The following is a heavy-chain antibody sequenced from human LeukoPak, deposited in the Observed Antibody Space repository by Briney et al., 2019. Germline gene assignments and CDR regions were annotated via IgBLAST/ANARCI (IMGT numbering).Heavy chain of an antibody. CDR2: FGSGGGT. Sequence: GGSLRLSCAASGFTFSTYAMTWVRQAPGKGLEWCSTFGSGGGTYYADSVRGRFTISKDNSKNTLYLQLNSLGAEDTALYYCAKVVAPSTTRNLDYWGQGTLVIVSS. CDR3: AKVVAPSTTRNLDY. J-gene: IGHJ4*02. V-gene: IGHV3-23*01. CDR1: GFTFSTYA. D-gene: IGHD2-2*01.